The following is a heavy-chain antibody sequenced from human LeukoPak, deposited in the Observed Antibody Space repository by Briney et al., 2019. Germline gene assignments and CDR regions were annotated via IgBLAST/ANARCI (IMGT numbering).Heavy chain of an antibody. CDR3: AKEFNRGLPDY. J-gene: IGHJ4*02. V-gene: IGHV3-30*18. CDR1: GFTFSSYW. CDR2: ISYDGSNE. D-gene: IGHD2-21*01. Sequence: GGSLRLSCAASGFTFSSYWMNWARQAPGKGLEWVAVISYDGSNEYYADSVKGRFTISRDNSKNRLYLQMSSLRAEDTAVYYCAKEFNRGLPDYWGQGTLVTVPS.